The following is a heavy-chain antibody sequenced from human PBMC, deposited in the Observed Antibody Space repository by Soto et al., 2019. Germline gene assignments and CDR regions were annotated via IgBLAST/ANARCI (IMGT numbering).Heavy chain of an antibody. J-gene: IGHJ4*02. CDR2: INPNSGGT. CDR1: GYTFTGSY. CDR3: ARARIMVRGVIRYFDY. D-gene: IGHD3-10*01. V-gene: IGHV1-2*04. Sequence: ASVKVSCKASGYTFTGSYMHWVRQAPGQGLEWMGWINPNSGGTNYAQKFQGWVTMTRDTSISTAYMELSRLRSDDTAVYYCARARIMVRGVIRYFDYWGQGTLVTVSS.